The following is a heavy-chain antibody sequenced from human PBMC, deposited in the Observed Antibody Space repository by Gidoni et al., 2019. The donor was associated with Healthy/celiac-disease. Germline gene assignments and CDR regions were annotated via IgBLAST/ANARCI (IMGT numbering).Heavy chain of an antibody. CDR1: GGSISSSSYY. CDR3: ARHLRGQWRIFDY. Sequence: QLQLQESGPGLVKPSETLSLTCTCSGGSISSSSYYWGWIRQPPGKGLEWMGSIYYSGSTYYYPSLKSRVTISVDTSKNQFSLKLSSVTAADTAVYYCARHLRGQWRIFDYWGQGTLVTVSS. J-gene: IGHJ4*02. D-gene: IGHD6-19*01. CDR2: IYYSGST. V-gene: IGHV4-39*01.